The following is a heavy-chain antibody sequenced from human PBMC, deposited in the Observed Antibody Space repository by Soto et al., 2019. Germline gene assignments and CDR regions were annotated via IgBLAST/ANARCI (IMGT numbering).Heavy chain of an antibody. V-gene: IGHV3-53*01. CDR3: ASHSSSWYGDYYYYGMDV. J-gene: IGHJ6*02. CDR2: IYSGGST. CDR1: GFTVSSNY. Sequence: GGSLRLSCAASGFTVSSNYMSWVRQAPGKGLEWVSVIYSGGSTYYADSVKGRFTISRDNSKNTLYLQMNSLRAEDTAVYYCASHSSSWYGDYYYYGMDVWGQGTTV. D-gene: IGHD6-13*01.